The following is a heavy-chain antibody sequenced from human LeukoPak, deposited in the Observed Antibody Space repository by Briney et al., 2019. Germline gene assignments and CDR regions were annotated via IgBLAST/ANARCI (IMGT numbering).Heavy chain of an antibody. J-gene: IGHJ4*02. Sequence: GGSLRLSCAASKFSFTSYWMHWVRQAPGKGLEWVSSISSSSSYIYYADSVKGRFTISRDNAKNSLYLQMNSLRAEDTAVYYCARVGVVPAASFDYWGQGTLVTVSS. CDR3: ARVGVVPAASFDY. V-gene: IGHV3-21*01. D-gene: IGHD2-2*01. CDR2: ISSSSSYI. CDR1: KFSFTSYW.